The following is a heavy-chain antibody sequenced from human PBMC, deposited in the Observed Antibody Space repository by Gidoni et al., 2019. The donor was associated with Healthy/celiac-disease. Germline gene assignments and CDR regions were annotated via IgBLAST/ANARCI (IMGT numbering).Heavy chain of an antibody. V-gene: IGHV3-33*01. CDR2: IWYDGSNK. CDR1: GFTFSSYG. D-gene: IGHD6-19*01. Sequence: QVQLVESGGGVVQPGRSLRLPCAASGFTFSSYGMHWVRQAPGKGLEWVAVIWYDGSNKYYADSVKGRFTISRDNSKNTLYLQMNSLRAEDTAVYYCAREPYSSGWFPFDYWGQGTLVTVSS. CDR3: AREPYSSGWFPFDY. J-gene: IGHJ4*02.